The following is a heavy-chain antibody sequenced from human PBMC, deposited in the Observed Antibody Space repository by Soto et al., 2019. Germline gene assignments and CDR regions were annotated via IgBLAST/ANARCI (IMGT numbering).Heavy chain of an antibody. Sequence: QVQLVQSGAELKKPGSSVKVSCSASGVTFSSYAFTWVRQAPGQGLEWMGNIIPVFRTSNYAQGFQGRLTISADESTNTIYMELSRRRSEDTAVYFCAKDGSWDGGGGESWGQGTLVIVSS. CDR1: GVTFSSYA. J-gene: IGHJ4*01. CDR3: AKDGSWDGGGGES. V-gene: IGHV1-69*18. CDR2: IIPVFRTS. D-gene: IGHD3-16*01.